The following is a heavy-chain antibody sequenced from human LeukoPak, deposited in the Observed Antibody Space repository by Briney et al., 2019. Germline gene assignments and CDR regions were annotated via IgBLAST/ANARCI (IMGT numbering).Heavy chain of an antibody. CDR2: IYYSGST. D-gene: IGHD6-25*01. CDR3: ARSSALALGFDP. CDR1: GGSISSYY. J-gene: IGHJ5*02. V-gene: IGHV4-59*01. Sequence: SETLSLTCTVSGGSISSYYWSWIRQPPGKGLEWIGYIYYSGSTNYNPSLKSRVTISVDTSKNQFSLKLSSVTAADTAVYYCARSSALALGFDPWGQGALVTVSS.